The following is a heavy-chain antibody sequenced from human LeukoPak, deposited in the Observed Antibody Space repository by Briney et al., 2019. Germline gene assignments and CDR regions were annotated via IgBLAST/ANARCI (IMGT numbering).Heavy chain of an antibody. J-gene: IGHJ4*02. D-gene: IGHD2-15*01. CDR2: INPNSGGT. V-gene: IGHV1-2*06. CDR1: GYTFTGYY. Sequence: ASVKVSFKASGYTFTGYYMHWVRQAPGQGLEWMGRINPNSGGTNYAQKFQGRVTMTRDTSISTAYMELSRLRSDDTAVYYCARGYCSGGSCLLDYWGQGTLVTVSS. CDR3: ARGYCSGGSCLLDY.